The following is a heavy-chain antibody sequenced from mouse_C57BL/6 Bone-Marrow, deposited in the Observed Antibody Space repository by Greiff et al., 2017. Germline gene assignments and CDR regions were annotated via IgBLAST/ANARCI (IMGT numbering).Heavy chain of an antibody. V-gene: IGHV1-55*01. Sequence: QVQLQQPGAELVKPGASVQMSCKASGYTFTSYWITWVKQRPGQGLEWIGDIYPGSGSTNYNEKFTSKATLTVDTSSSTAYMQLSSLTSEDSAVYYCARPYYSNYGYFDVWGTGTTVTVSS. CDR3: ARPYYSNYGYFDV. CDR2: IYPGSGST. J-gene: IGHJ1*03. CDR1: GYTFTSYW. D-gene: IGHD2-5*01.